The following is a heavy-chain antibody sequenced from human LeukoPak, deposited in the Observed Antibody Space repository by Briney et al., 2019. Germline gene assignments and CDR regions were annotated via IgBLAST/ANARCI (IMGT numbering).Heavy chain of an antibody. CDR2: ISGSGGST. CDR1: GFTFSSYA. D-gene: IGHD4-17*01. Sequence: GGSLRLSCAASGFTFSSYAMSWVRQAPGKGLEWVSAISGSGGSTYYADSVKGRFTISRDNSKNTLYLEMNSLRAEDTAVYYCAKDHAVTTDFDYWGQGTLVTVSS. V-gene: IGHV3-23*01. J-gene: IGHJ4*02. CDR3: AKDHAVTTDFDY.